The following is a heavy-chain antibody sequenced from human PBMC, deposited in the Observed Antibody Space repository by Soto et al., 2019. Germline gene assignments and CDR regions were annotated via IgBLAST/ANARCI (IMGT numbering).Heavy chain of an antibody. J-gene: IGHJ2*01. Sequence: SQILSLTCTVSGGSIRSGTYYWARIRQPPGRGLEWIGSLSYLGTTDYNPSLKSRVTISKDASKSQFSLKLSSVTAADTAVYYCATGRSDSGWY. CDR3: ATGRSDSGWY. D-gene: IGHD6-19*01. CDR2: LSYLGTT. V-gene: IGHV4-39*01. CDR1: GGSIRSGTYY.